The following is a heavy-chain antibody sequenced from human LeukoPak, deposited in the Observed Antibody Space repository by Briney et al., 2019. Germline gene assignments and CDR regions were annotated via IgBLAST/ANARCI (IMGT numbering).Heavy chain of an antibody. J-gene: IGHJ4*02. D-gene: IGHD1-26*01. CDR2: IISSSSYI. CDR1: GFTFSSYS. CDR3: ASTGGGSLIDY. V-gene: IGHV3-21*01. Sequence: GGSLRLSFAASGFTFSSYSMNWVRQAPGKGLEWVSSIISSSSYIYYADSVKGRFTISRDDAKNSLYLQMNSLRAEDTAVYYCASTGGGSLIDYWGQGTLVTVSS.